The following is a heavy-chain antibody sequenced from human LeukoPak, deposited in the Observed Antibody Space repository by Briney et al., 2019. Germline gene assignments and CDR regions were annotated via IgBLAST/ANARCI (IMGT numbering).Heavy chain of an antibody. J-gene: IGHJ4*02. CDR2: INHSGST. CDR1: GGSFSGYY. Sequence: SXTLSLTCAVYGGSFSGYYWSWIRQPPGKGLEWIGEINHSGSTNYNPSLKSRVTISVDTSKNQFSLKLSSVTAADTAVYYCARGAPYYYDSSGSLAPPYFDYWGQGTLVTVSS. CDR3: ARGAPYYYDSSGSLAPPYFDY. V-gene: IGHV4-34*01. D-gene: IGHD3-22*01.